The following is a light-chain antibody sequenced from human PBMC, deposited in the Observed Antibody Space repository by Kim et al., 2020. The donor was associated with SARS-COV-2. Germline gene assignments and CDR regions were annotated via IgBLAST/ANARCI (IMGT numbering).Light chain of an antibody. CDR3: AAWDDSLSSWV. V-gene: IGLV1-47*01. Sequence: GQRVTISCSGSSSNIGSNYVYWYKQLPGTAPKLLIYKNDRRPSGVPDRISGSESDTSASLAISGLRSEDEADYYCAAWDDSLSSWVFGGGTQLTVL. J-gene: IGLJ3*02. CDR1: SSNIGSNY. CDR2: KND.